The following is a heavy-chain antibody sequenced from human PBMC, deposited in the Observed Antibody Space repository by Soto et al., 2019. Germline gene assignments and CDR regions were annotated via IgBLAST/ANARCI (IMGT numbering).Heavy chain of an antibody. J-gene: IGHJ4*02. CDR2: ISYDGSNK. CDR3: ARDPHYPPYSSGWYLDYFDY. Sequence: GGSLRLSCAASGFTFSSYAMHWFRQAPGKGLEWVAVISYDGSNKYYADSVKGRLTISRDNSKNTLYLQMNSLRAEDTAVYYCARDPHYPPYSSGWYLDYFDYWGQGTLVTVSS. D-gene: IGHD6-19*01. V-gene: IGHV3-30-3*01. CDR1: GFTFSSYA.